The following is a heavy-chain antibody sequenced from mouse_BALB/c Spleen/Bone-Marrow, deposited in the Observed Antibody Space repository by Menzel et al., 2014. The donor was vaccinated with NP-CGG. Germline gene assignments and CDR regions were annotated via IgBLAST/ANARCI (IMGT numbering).Heavy chain of an antibody. CDR1: GYAFSSSW. V-gene: IGHV1-82*01. Sequence: QVQLQQSGPELVKPGASVKISCKASGYAFSSSWMNWVKQRPGQGLEWIGRIYPGDGDTNYNGKFKGKATLTADKSSSTAYMQLGSLTSVDSAVYFCARRRDYDRYFDVWGAGTTVTVSS. CDR3: ARRRDYDRYFDV. D-gene: IGHD2-4*01. CDR2: IYPGDGDT. J-gene: IGHJ1*01.